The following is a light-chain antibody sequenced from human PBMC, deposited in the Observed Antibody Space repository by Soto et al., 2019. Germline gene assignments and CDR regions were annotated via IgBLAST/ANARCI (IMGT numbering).Light chain of an antibody. J-gene: IGLJ2*01. CDR1: SGHTNYA. CDR2: VNSDGSH. V-gene: IGLV4-69*01. Sequence: LVLTQSPSASASLGASVKLTCTLSSGHTNYAIAWHQQHPEKGPRFLMKVNSDGSHRKGDGIPDRFSGSSSGSERYLTISSLQSEDEADYYCQTWDTGIWVFGGGTKLTVL. CDR3: QTWDTGIWV.